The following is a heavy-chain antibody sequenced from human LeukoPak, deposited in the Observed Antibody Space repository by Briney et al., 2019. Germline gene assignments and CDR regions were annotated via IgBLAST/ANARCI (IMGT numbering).Heavy chain of an antibody. CDR1: GGSISIYY. J-gene: IGHJ4*02. V-gene: IGHV4-59*08. D-gene: IGHD1-26*01. CDR2: IYYSGST. Sequence: SETLSLTCTVSGGSISIYYWSWIRQPPGKGLEWIGYIYYSGSTNYNPSLKSRVTISVDTSKNQFSLKLSSVTAADTAVYYCARQPHIVGAAFDYWGRGTLVTVSS. CDR3: ARQPHIVGAAFDY.